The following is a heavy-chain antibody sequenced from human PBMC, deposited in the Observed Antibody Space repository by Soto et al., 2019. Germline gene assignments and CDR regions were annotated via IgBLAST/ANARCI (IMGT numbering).Heavy chain of an antibody. CDR2: NTHSGNP. CDR1: GGSISSYY. J-gene: IGHJ4*02. V-gene: IGHV4-4*08. D-gene: IGHD1-1*01. CDR3: ARGGLEPLTFDS. Sequence: PSETLSLSCTVSGGSISSYYWSWIRQPPGKGLEWIGYNTHSGNPYYNPSLKTRVTIFLDRSNNQFSLELSSVTAADTALYYCARGGLEPLTFDSWGQGTLVTVSS.